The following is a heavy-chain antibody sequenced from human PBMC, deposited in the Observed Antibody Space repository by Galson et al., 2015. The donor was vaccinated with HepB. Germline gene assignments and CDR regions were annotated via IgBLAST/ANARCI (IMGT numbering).Heavy chain of an antibody. CDR1: GFFFTTSGVA. D-gene: IGHD4-17*01. CDR2: INWDDDK. V-gene: IGHV2-5*02. CDR3: AHRRPTSTVFDY. Sequence: PALVKPTQTLTLTCTFSGFFFTTSGVAVGWIRQPPGKALEWLAFINWDDDKRNSSVLKSRLTITKDTSKNQVVLTMTNMEPVDTATYFCAHRRPTSTVFDYWGQGILVTVSS. J-gene: IGHJ4*02.